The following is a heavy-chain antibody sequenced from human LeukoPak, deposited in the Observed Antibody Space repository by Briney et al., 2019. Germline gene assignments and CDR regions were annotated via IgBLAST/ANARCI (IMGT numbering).Heavy chain of an antibody. J-gene: IGHJ6*02. CDR1: GFTFSSYS. CDR2: ISSSSSTT. CDR3: ARDGGIRASYSGYDEPGYYCYGMDV. D-gene: IGHD5-12*01. Sequence: GGSLRLSCAASGFTFSSYSMNWVRQAPGKGLEWVSYISSSSSTTYYADSVKGRFTISRDNAKNSLYLQMNSLRDEDTAVYYCARDGGIRASYSGYDEPGYYCYGMDVWGQGTTVTVSS. V-gene: IGHV3-48*02.